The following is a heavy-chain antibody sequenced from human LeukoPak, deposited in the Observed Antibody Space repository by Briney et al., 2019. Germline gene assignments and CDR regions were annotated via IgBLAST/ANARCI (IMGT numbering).Heavy chain of an antibody. V-gene: IGHV4-38-2*01. CDR1: GYSISSGYY. CDR3: ARGGIIMIVVVPSPFDY. Sequence: PSETLSLTCAVSGYSISSGYYWGWIRQPPGKGLEWIGSIYHSGSTYYNPSLKSRVTISVDTSKNQFSLKLSSVTAADTAVYYCARGGIIMIVVVPSPFDYWGQGTLVTVSS. D-gene: IGHD3-22*01. CDR2: IYHSGST. J-gene: IGHJ4*02.